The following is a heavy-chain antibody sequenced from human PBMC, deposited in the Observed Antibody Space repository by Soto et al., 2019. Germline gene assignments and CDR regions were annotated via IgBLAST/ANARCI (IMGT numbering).Heavy chain of an antibody. V-gene: IGHV4-30-2*01. D-gene: IGHD3-3*01. Sequence: PSETLSLTCAVSGGSISSGCYSWSWIRQPPGKGLEWIGYIYHSGSTYYNPSLKSRVTISVDRSKNQFSLKLSSVTAADTAVYYCARAAPYYDFWSGYNNWFDPWGQGTLVTVSS. CDR2: IYHSGST. J-gene: IGHJ5*02. CDR3: ARAAPYYDFWSGYNNWFDP. CDR1: GGSISSGCYS.